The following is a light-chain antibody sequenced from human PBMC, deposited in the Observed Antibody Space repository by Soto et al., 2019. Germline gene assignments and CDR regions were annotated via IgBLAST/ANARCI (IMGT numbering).Light chain of an antibody. Sequence: EVVLTQSPGTLSLSPGERATLSCRASQTVESTYLAWYQQKPGQAPRLLIYRASSRAAGVPDRFSGSGSGTDFTLTISKLDPEDFAVYYCQQYDTSPPLYTFGQGTKLEIK. CDR2: RAS. CDR1: QTVESTY. V-gene: IGKV3-20*01. CDR3: QQYDTSPPLYT. J-gene: IGKJ2*01.